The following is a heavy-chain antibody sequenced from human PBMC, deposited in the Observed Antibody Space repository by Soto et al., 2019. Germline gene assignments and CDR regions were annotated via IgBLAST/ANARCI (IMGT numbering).Heavy chain of an antibody. CDR3: ATHRSGRFLEWLPEGSLGE. CDR2: FDPEDGET. CDR1: GYTLTDLS. D-gene: IGHD3-3*01. Sequence: GASVKVSCKVSGYTLTDLSMQWVRQAPGKGLEWMGGFDPEDGETIYAQKFQGRVTMTEDTATDTAYMELSSLRSEDTAVYYCATHRSGRFLEWLPEGSLGEWAQGTLVTVSS. J-gene: IGHJ4*02. V-gene: IGHV1-24*01.